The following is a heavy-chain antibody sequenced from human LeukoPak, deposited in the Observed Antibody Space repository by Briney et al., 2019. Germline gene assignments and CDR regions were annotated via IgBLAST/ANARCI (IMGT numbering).Heavy chain of an antibody. J-gene: IGHJ4*02. V-gene: IGHV1-69*05. CDR2: IIPIFGTA. CDR1: GGTFSSYA. CDR3: ARDGGYDFWSGYHRPDY. Sequence: SVKVSCKASGGTFSSYAISWVRQAPGQGLEWMGGIIPIFGTANYAQKFQGRVTITTDESTSTAYMELSSLRSEDTAVYYCARDGGYDFWSGYHRPDYWGQGTLVTVSS. D-gene: IGHD3-3*01.